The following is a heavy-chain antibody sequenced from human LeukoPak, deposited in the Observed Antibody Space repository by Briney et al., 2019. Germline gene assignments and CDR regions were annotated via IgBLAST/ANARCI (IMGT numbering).Heavy chain of an antibody. Sequence: GGSLRLSCAASGFTFSRHYMDGVRQSPGQGLQGVGLVRNKADVYTPIYSASVKGRFTISRDDSKNSIYLQMDSLKAEDTAVYYCGDLGSAGTDHWGQGTLVTVSS. V-gene: IGHV3-72*01. D-gene: IGHD3-10*01. CDR2: VRNKADVYTP. J-gene: IGHJ4*02. CDR1: GFTFSRHY. CDR3: GDLGSAGTDH.